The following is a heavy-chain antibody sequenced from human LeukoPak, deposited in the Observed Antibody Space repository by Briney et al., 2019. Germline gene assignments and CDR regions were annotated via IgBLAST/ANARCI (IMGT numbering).Heavy chain of an antibody. D-gene: IGHD1-26*01. Sequence: SETLSLTCTVSGGSISSYYWSWIRQPPGKGLEWIGDIYDSGSTNYNPSLKSRVTISVDMSKNQFSLKLSSVTAADTAVYYCAREGGQYYFDYWGQGTLVTVSS. CDR1: GGSISSYY. CDR2: IYDSGST. V-gene: IGHV4-59*01. CDR3: AREGGQYYFDY. J-gene: IGHJ4*02.